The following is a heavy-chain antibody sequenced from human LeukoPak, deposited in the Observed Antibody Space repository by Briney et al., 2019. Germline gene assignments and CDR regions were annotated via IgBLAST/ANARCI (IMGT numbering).Heavy chain of an antibody. CDR2: IIPILGIA. CDR1: GGTFSSYA. J-gene: IGHJ4*02. Sequence: GASVEVSCKASGGTFSSYAISWVRQAPGQGLEWMGRIIPILGIANYAQKFQGRVTITADKSTSTAYMELSSLRSEDTAVYYCARGLRGDYYFDYWGQGTLVTVSS. V-gene: IGHV1-69*04. CDR3: ARGLRGDYYFDY. D-gene: IGHD4-17*01.